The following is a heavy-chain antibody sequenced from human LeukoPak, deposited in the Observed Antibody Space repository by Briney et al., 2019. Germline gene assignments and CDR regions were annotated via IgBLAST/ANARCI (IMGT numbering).Heavy chain of an antibody. J-gene: IGHJ3*02. D-gene: IGHD2-2*01. CDR3: ARYCSSTSCYAGPYDAFDI. Sequence: PSETLSLTCTVSGGSISSSSYYWGWIRQPPGKGLEWIGGIYYSGSTYYNPSLKSRVTISVDTSKNQFSLKLSSVTAADTAVYYCARYCSSTSCYAGPYDAFDIWGQGTMVTVSS. V-gene: IGHV4-39*01. CDR2: IYYSGST. CDR1: GGSISSSSYY.